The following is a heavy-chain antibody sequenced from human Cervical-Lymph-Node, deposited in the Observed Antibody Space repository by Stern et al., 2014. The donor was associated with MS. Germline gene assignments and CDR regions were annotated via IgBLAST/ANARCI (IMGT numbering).Heavy chain of an antibody. CDR3: ARGDKYAMDV. Sequence: VQLLKSGGGVVQPGTSLRLSCAPSGFTFSNHGFHWVRQAPGKGLEWVAVIWYDGSNKYYADSVKGRFTISRDNSKNTLFLQMNSLRVEDTAVYYCARGDKYAMDVWGQGTAVTVSS. CDR2: IWYDGSNK. V-gene: IGHV3-33*01. J-gene: IGHJ6*02. CDR1: GFTFSNHG. D-gene: IGHD2-2*01.